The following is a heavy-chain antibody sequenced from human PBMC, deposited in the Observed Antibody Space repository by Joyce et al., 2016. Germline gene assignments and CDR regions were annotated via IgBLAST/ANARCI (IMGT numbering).Heavy chain of an antibody. CDR3: AGGTGGAFDI. J-gene: IGHJ3*02. CDR1: GGTFFSYS. Sequence: QVQLVQSGAEVKKPGSSVRVSCKASGGTFFSYSITWVRQAPAQGLEWMGRIIPTLGTINYAQKVRGRVTFTADKSTSTAYMEIHSLTTEDTAVYYCAGGTGGAFDIWGQGTKVIVSS. V-gene: IGHV1-69*08. D-gene: IGHD1-14*01. CDR2: IIPTLGTI.